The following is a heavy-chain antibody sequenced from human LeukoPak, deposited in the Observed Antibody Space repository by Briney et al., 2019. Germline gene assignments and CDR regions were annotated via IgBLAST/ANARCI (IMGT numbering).Heavy chain of an antibody. CDR2: INQGGSET. Sequence: GGSLRLSCAASGFTFRTYWMSWVRQAPGKGLEWVASINQGGSETYYVESVKGRFTISRDNAMNSFFLQTNSLRAEDTAVYYCARLIGDRTIYDYWGQGTPVTVSS. CDR1: GFTFRTYW. V-gene: IGHV3-7*01. CDR3: ARLIGDRTIYDY. J-gene: IGHJ4*02. D-gene: IGHD6-6*01.